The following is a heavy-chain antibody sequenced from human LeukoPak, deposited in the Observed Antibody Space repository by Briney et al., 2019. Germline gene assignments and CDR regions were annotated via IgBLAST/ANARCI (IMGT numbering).Heavy chain of an antibody. D-gene: IGHD6-19*01. Sequence: SETLSLTCTVSGASISSNNYHWGWVRQPPGKGLEWIGTIYYSGSTYSNPSLRSRVTISVDTSKNQFSLKLNSVTPEDTAVYYCARFLGIGSQRYYFDSWGQGTLVTVSS. V-gene: IGHV4-39*01. CDR3: ARFLGIGSQRYYFDS. CDR2: IYYSGST. CDR1: GASISSNNYH. J-gene: IGHJ4*02.